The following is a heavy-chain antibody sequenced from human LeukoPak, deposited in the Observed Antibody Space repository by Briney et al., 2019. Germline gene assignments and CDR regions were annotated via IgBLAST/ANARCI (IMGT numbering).Heavy chain of an antibody. V-gene: IGHV1-18*04. CDR1: GYTFTGYY. D-gene: IGHD3-22*01. Sequence: HEASVKVSCKASGYTFTGYYMHWVRQAPGQGLEWMGWISAYNGNTNYAQKLQGRVTMTTDTSTSTAYMELRSLRSDDTAVYYCARETYDSSGYYYYWGQGTLVTVSS. CDR2: ISAYNGNT. J-gene: IGHJ4*02. CDR3: ARETYDSSGYYYY.